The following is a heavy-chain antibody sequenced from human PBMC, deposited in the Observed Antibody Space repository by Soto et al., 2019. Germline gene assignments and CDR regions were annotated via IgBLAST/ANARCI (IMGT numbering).Heavy chain of an antibody. CDR1: GGSISSSSYY. D-gene: IGHD6-13*01. J-gene: IGHJ4*02. CDR3: ARRQSSSWYGL. Sequence: SETLSLTCTVSGGSISSSSYYWGWIRQPPGKGLEWIGSIYYSGSTYYNPSLKSRVTISVDTSKNQFSLKLSSVTAADTAVYYCARRQSSSWYGLWGQGTLVSVS. V-gene: IGHV4-39*01. CDR2: IYYSGST.